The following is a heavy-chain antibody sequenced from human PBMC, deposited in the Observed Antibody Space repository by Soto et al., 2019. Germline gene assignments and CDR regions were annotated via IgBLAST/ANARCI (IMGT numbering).Heavy chain of an antibody. J-gene: IGHJ1*01. CDR3: ARLPNKSPQN. V-gene: IGHV3-74*01. Sequence: EVQLVESGGGLVQPGGSLRLSWVASGFTFSSYWMHWVRQAPGKGLVWVSSISNDGSSTSYADPVKGRFTISRDNAKNTLYLQMNSLRAEDTAVYYCARLPNKSPQNWGQGTLVIVSP. CDR1: GFTFSSYW. CDR2: ISNDGSST.